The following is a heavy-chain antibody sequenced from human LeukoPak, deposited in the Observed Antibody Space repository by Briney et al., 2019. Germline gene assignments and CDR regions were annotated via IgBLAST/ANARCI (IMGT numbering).Heavy chain of an antibody. Sequence: GGSLRLSCAASGFTFSSYWMSWVRQAPGKGLEWVANIKQDGSEKYYVDSVKGRFTISRDNVKNSLYLQMNNLRDEDTAVYYCARGGSSCFDSWGQGTLVTVSS. V-gene: IGHV3-7*02. J-gene: IGHJ4*02. CDR3: ARGGSSCFDS. CDR2: IKQDGSEK. CDR1: GFTFSSYW. D-gene: IGHD6-13*01.